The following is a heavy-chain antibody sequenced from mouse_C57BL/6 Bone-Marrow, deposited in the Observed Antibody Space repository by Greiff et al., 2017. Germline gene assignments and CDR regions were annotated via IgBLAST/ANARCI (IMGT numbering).Heavy chain of an antibody. CDR3: VREDYYDSFAY. CDR2: IRSKSNNYAT. Sequence: EVQGVESGGGLVQPTGSLKLSCAASGFSFNTYAMNWVRQAPGKGLEWVARIRSKSNNYATYYADSVKDRFPISRDDSESMLYLQMNNLKTEDTAMYYCVREDYYDSFAYWGQGTLVTVSA. CDR1: GFSFNTYA. V-gene: IGHV10-1*01. D-gene: IGHD2-4*01. J-gene: IGHJ3*01.